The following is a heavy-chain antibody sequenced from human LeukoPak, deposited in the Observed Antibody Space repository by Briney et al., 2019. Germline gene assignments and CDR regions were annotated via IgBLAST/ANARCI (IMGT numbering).Heavy chain of an antibody. CDR1: GYTFTGYY. CDR3: ARVRLWFGEYMDV. CDR2: INPNSGGT. J-gene: IGHJ6*02. Sequence: ASVKVSCKASGYTFTGYYMHWVRQAHRQGLEWMGWINPNSGGTNYAQKFQGRVTMTRDTSISTAYMELSRLRSDDTAVYYCARVRLWFGEYMDVWGQGTTVTVSS. D-gene: IGHD3-10*01. V-gene: IGHV1-2*02.